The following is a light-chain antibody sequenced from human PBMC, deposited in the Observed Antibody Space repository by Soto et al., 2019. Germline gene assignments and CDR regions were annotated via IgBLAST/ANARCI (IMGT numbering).Light chain of an antibody. CDR3: SSYAGSNNLV. Sequence: QSVLTQPPSASGSPGQSVTISCTGTSSDVGGYNYVSWYQQHPGNAPKLMIYEVSKRPSGVPDRFSGSKSGNTASLTVSGLQAEDEAVYYCSSYAGSNNLVFGGGTQLTVL. CDR1: SSDVGGYNY. V-gene: IGLV2-8*01. J-gene: IGLJ2*01. CDR2: EVS.